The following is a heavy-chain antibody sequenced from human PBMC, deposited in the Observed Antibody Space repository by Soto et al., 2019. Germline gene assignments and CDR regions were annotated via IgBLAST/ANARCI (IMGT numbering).Heavy chain of an antibody. J-gene: IGHJ6*02. V-gene: IGHV1-2*04. CDR3: AREYYYGMDV. Sequence: ASVKVSCKASGYTFTGYYMHCVRQAPGQGLEWMGWINPNSGGTNYAQKFQGWVTMTRDTSISTAYMELSRLRSDDTAVYYCAREYYYGMDVWGQGTTVTVSS. CDR1: GYTFTGYY. CDR2: INPNSGGT.